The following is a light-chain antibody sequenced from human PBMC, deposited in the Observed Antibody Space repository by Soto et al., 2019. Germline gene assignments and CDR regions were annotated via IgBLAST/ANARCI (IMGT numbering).Light chain of an antibody. J-gene: IGKJ2*01. CDR2: AAS. CDR1: QGITTY. CDR3: LQINSYPYT. Sequence: IPLTQSPSSLPASVGDRVTITCRASQGITTYLAWYQQKPGKAPKLLIYAASALQSGVPSRFSGSGSGTDFTLTISSLQPEDFATYYGLQINSYPYTFGQGTKLEIK. V-gene: IGKV1-9*01.